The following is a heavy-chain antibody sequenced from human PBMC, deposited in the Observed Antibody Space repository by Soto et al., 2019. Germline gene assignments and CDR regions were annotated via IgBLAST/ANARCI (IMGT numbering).Heavy chain of an antibody. Sequence: SVKVSCKASGGTFSSYAISWVRQAPGQGLEWMGGIIPIFGTANYAQKFQGRVTITADKSTSTAYMELSSLRFEDTAVYYCARETTYYDFWSGYWTDYYYGMDVWGQGTTVTVSS. J-gene: IGHJ6*02. CDR1: GGTFSSYA. CDR3: ARETTYYDFWSGYWTDYYYGMDV. CDR2: IIPIFGTA. V-gene: IGHV1-69*06. D-gene: IGHD3-3*01.